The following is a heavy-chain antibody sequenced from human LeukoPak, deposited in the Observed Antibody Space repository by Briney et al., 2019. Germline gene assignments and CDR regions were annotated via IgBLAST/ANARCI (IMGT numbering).Heavy chain of an antibody. CDR1: GFTVSSNY. J-gene: IGHJ6*02. CDR3: ARGGRDPNYYYYGMDV. CDR2: IYSGGKV. Sequence: GGSLRLSCVASGFTVSSNYMNWSGKPPGKGLEWVSVIYSGGKVYYADSVKGRFTISRDNSKNTLYLQLNSLRAEDTAVYYCARGGRDPNYYYYGMDVWGQGTTVTVSS. V-gene: IGHV3-53*01.